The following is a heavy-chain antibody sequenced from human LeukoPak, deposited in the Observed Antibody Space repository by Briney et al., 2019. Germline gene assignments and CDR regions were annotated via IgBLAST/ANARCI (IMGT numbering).Heavy chain of an antibody. J-gene: IGHJ4*02. CDR3: ARAPYDSSGYTANHDY. V-gene: IGHV3-23*01. CDR1: GFTFSSYA. CDR2: ISGSGGST. Sequence: PGGSLRLSCAASGFTFSSYAMSWVRQALGKGLEWVSLISGSGGSTYYADSVKGRFTISRDNSKNTLYLQMNSLRAEDTAVYYCARAPYDSSGYTANHDYWGQGTLVTVSS. D-gene: IGHD3-22*01.